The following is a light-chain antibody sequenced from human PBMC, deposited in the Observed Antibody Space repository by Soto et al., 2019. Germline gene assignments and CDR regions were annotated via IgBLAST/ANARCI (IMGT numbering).Light chain of an antibody. J-gene: IGKJ4*01. Sequence: IQLTQSPFSLSAFLGDIVTIPCGPCQGISSYLAWYQQKPGKATKLLIYAASTLQSGVPSRFSGSGSETDFTLTISSLQPEDFATYYCQQLNSYPLTFGGGTKEDIK. CDR3: QQLNSYPLT. CDR1: QGISSY. V-gene: IGKV1-9*01. CDR2: AAS.